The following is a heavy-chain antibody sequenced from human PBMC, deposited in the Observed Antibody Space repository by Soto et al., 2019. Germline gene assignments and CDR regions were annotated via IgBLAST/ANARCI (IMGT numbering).Heavy chain of an antibody. D-gene: IGHD3-10*01. CDR2: MNPNSGNT. Sequence: ASVKVSCKASGYTVTSDDINWVRQATGQGLEWMGWMNPNSGNTGYAHKFQGRVNMTSNTSTSKGYMELSSMRSEQTAVYYCARVYRSGYYYGSGINDAFDMWGQGTLVTVS. J-gene: IGHJ3*02. CDR1: GYTVTSDD. CDR3: ARVYRSGYYYGSGINDAFDM. V-gene: IGHV1-8*01.